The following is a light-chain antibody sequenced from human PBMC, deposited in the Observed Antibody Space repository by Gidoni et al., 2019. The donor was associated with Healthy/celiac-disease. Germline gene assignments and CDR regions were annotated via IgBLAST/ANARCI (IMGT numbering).Light chain of an antibody. Sequence: EIVLTQSPATLSLSPGESATLSCRASQSVSSYLAWYQQNPGQAPRLLIYDASNRATGIPARFSGSGSGTDFTLTISSLEPGDFAVYYCQQRSNWPPGFTFGPGTKVDIK. J-gene: IGKJ3*01. CDR3: QQRSNWPPGFT. CDR1: QSVSSY. V-gene: IGKV3-11*01. CDR2: DAS.